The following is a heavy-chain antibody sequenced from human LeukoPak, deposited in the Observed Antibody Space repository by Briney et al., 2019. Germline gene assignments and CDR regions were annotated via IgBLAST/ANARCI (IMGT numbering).Heavy chain of an antibody. CDR3: ARDAAGYDP. V-gene: IGHV3-7*01. CDR2: IKEDGTKK. CDR1: GFTFNTFW. Sequence: GGSLRLSCAASGFTFNTFWMSWVRQTPGKGLEWVANIKEDGTKKYYVDPVKGRFTISRDNAENSLYLQMNSLRAEDTAVYYCARDAAGYDPWGQGTLVTVSS. J-gene: IGHJ5*02. D-gene: IGHD6-13*01.